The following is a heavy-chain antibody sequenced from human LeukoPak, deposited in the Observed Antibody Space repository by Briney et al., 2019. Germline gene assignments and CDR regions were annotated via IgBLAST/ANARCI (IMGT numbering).Heavy chain of an antibody. CDR1: GGSISSSSYY. D-gene: IGHD3-16*01. CDR2: IYYSGST. Sequence: PSETLSLTCTVSGGSISSSSYYWGWIRQPPGKGLEWIGSIYYSGSTYYNPSLKSRVTISVDTSKNQFSLKLSSVTAADTAVYYCARDLAGTMITFGGVIEPWGQGTLVTVSS. CDR3: ARDLAGTMITFGGVIEP. J-gene: IGHJ5*02. V-gene: IGHV4-39*07.